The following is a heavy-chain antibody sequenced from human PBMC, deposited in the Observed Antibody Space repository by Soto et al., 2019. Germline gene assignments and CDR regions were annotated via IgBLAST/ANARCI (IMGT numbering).Heavy chain of an antibody. CDR2: IYPGDSDT. Sequence: LKISCKGSGYSFTSYWIGWVRQMPGKGLEWMGIIYPGDSDTRYSPSFQGQVTISADKSISTAYLQWSSLKASDTAVYYCARLDLGYCSGGSCYYFDYWGQGTLVTVSS. V-gene: IGHV5-51*01. D-gene: IGHD2-15*01. J-gene: IGHJ4*02. CDR3: ARLDLGYCSGGSCYYFDY. CDR1: GYSFTSYW.